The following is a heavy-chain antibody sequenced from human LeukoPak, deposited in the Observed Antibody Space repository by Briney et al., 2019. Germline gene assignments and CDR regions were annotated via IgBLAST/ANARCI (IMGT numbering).Heavy chain of an antibody. D-gene: IGHD5-18*01. CDR3: ARGGIQLWLRGVGGGRGTYFDY. CDR2: INHSGST. Sequence: PSETLSLTCAVYGGSFSGYYWSWIRQPPGKGLEWMGEINHSGSTNYNPSLKSRVTISVDTSKNQFSLKLSSVTAADTAVYYCARGGIQLWLRGVGGGRGTYFDYWGQGTLVTVSS. J-gene: IGHJ4*02. V-gene: IGHV4-34*01. CDR1: GGSFSGYY.